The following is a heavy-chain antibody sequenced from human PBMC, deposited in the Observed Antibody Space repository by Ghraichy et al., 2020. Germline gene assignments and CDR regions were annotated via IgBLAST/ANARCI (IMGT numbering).Heavy chain of an antibody. Sequence: SETLSLTCTVSGGSISSYYWSWIRQPPGKGLEWIGYIYYSGSTNYNPSLKSRVTISVDTSKNQFSLKLSSVTAADTAVYYCARDGADGSGSYGYYYYYMDVWGKGTTVTVSS. CDR2: IYYSGST. CDR3: ARDGADGSGSYGYYYYYMDV. J-gene: IGHJ6*03. V-gene: IGHV4-59*01. D-gene: IGHD3-10*01. CDR1: GGSISSYY.